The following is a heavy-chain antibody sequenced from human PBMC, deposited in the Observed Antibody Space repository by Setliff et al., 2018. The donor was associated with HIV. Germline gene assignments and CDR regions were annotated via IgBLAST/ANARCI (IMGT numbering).Heavy chain of an antibody. V-gene: IGHV7-4-1*02. D-gene: IGHD4-17*01. J-gene: IGHJ4*02. CDR3: ASFFVTTVTNQDY. CDR1: GYTFTSYG. Sequence: ASVKVSCKASGYTFTSYGMNWVRQAPGQGLEWMGWINTYTGNPTYAQDFTGRFVFSLDTSVSTAYLQISSLKAEDIAVYYCASFFVTTVTNQDYWGQGTPVTVSS. CDR2: INTYTGNP.